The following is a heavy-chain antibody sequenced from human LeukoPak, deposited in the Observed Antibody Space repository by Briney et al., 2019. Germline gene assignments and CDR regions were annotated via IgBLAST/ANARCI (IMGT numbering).Heavy chain of an antibody. V-gene: IGHV4-39*07. CDR2: IYYSGST. Sequence: PSETLSLTCTVSDGSISSSSYYWGWIRQPPGKGLEWIGSIYYSGSTYYNASLKSRVTISVDTSKNQFFLKLSSVTAADTAVYYCARGLGYYDSSRYFDYWGQGTLVTVSS. D-gene: IGHD3-22*01. J-gene: IGHJ4*02. CDR3: ARGLGYYDSSRYFDY. CDR1: DGSISSSSYY.